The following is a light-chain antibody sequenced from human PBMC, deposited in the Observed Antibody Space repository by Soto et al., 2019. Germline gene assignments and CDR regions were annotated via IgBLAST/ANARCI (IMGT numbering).Light chain of an antibody. CDR1: QSVSSN. CDR3: QQYDKWPIT. Sequence: IVMTQSPATLSVSPWERFTLSCRASQSVSSNLGWYQQKPGQAPRLLIYEASTWATGIPARFSGSGSGTEFTLTISSLQTEDFAVYYCQQYDKWPITFGQGTRLEI. V-gene: IGKV3-15*01. CDR2: EAS. J-gene: IGKJ5*01.